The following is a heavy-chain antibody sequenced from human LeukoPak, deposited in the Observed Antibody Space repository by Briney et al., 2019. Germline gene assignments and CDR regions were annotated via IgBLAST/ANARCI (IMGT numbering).Heavy chain of an antibody. CDR1: GFTFSSYA. CDR3: ARGPLGYCSGGSCPLPADY. J-gene: IGHJ4*02. Sequence: GGSLRLSCAASGFTFSSYAMSWVRQAPGKGLEWVAVIWYDGSNKYYADSVKGRFTISRDNSKNTLYLQMNSLRAEDTAVYYCARGPLGYCSGGSCPLPADYWGQGTLVTVSS. CDR2: IWYDGSNK. D-gene: IGHD2-15*01. V-gene: IGHV3-33*08.